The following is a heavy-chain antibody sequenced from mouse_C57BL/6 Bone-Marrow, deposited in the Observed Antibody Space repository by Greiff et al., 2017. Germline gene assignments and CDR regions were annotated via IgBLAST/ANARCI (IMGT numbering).Heavy chain of an antibody. D-gene: IGHD2-4*01. V-gene: IGHV1-55*01. CDR3: ARWGLRRGVDY. J-gene: IGHJ2*01. CDR2: IYPGSGST. Sequence: QLQQSGAELVKPGASVKMSCKASGYTFTSYWITWVKQRPGQGLEWIGDIYPGSGSTNYNEKFKSKATLTVDTSSSTAYMQLSSLTSEDSAVYYCARWGLRRGVDYWGQGTTLTVAS. CDR1: GYTFTSYW.